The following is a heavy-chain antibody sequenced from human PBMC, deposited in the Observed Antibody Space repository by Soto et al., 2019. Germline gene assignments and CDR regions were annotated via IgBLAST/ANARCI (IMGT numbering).Heavy chain of an antibody. V-gene: IGHV3-74*03. D-gene: IGHD3-16*01. CDR2: LSSDGFGA. J-gene: IGHJ4*02. Sequence: PVGSLRLSCAASDFSLSPYWVHWVRQVPGRGLEWVARLSSDGFGAAYADSVKGRFFISRDIARNTLSLQMNSLRADDTAVYYCARDLGGPDYWGRGTSVTVSS. CDR1: DFSLSPYW. CDR3: ARDLGGPDY.